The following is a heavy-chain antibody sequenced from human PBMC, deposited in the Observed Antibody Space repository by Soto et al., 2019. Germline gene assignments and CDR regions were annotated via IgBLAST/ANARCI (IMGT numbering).Heavy chain of an antibody. Sequence: QVQLVQSGDEVKKPGASVKVSCKASGYTVTSYGISWVRQASGQGLEWMGGIRASNGNTKYAQKLQGRVSMTTDTSTRTAYLELRSLRSGDTAVYYCARYLPTMAVWGHGTTLTVSS. CDR3: ARYLPTMAV. CDR2: IRASNGNT. CDR1: GYTVTSYG. J-gene: IGHJ6*02. V-gene: IGHV1-18*01.